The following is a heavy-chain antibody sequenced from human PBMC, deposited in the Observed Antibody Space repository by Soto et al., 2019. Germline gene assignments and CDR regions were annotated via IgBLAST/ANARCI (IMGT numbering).Heavy chain of an antibody. CDR2: IKQDGSEE. CDR3: AREVWAEVYDYYGMDV. CDR1: GFTFSSYW. J-gene: IGHJ6*02. D-gene: IGHD3-16*01. V-gene: IGHV3-7*01. Sequence: EVQLVESGGGLVQPGGSLRLSCAASGFTFSSYWMSWVRQAPGKGLEWVANIKQDGSEEYYVDSVKGRFTISRDNAKNSLYLQMNSQRAEDTAVYYCAREVWAEVYDYYGMDVWGQGTTVTVSS.